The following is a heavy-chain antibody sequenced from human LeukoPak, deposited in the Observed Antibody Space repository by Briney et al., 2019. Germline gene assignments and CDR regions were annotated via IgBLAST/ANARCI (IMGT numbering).Heavy chain of an antibody. Sequence: GASVKVSCKASGFTFTSSAVQWVRQARGQRLEWIGWIVVGSGNTNYAQKFQEKVTITRDMSTSTAYMELSSLRSEDTAVYYCAADPAGNAFDIWGQGTMVTVSS. J-gene: IGHJ3*02. CDR1: GFTFTSSA. CDR2: IVVGSGNT. V-gene: IGHV1-58*01. D-gene: IGHD3-10*01. CDR3: AADPAGNAFDI.